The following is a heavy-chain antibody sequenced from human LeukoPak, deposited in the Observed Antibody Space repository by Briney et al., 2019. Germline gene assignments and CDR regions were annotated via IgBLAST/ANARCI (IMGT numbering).Heavy chain of an antibody. V-gene: IGHV5-51*01. CDR3: ARHLAYGSGSYNWFDP. Sequence: GESLKISCKGSGYSITSYWIGWVRQMPGKGLEWMGIIYPGDSNTYYSTSFQGQVTISADKSIGTAYLQWSSLKASDTAMYYCARHLAYGSGSYNWFDPWGQGTLVTVSS. J-gene: IGHJ5*02. D-gene: IGHD3-10*01. CDR1: GYSITSYW. CDR2: IYPGDSNT.